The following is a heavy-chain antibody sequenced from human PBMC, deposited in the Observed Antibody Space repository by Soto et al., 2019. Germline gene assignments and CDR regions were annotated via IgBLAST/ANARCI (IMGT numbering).Heavy chain of an antibody. Sequence: PSETLSLTCDVSGASITTYYWYWIQQAPGKGLEWIGNVYHTGSTDYNSSLRSRVTISVDTSKNQFSLNMNSVTAADTAVYYCARRLFGSGWTLDSWGQGALVTVSS. CDR2: VYHTGST. J-gene: IGHJ4*02. CDR3: ARRLFGSGWTLDS. CDR1: GASITTYY. D-gene: IGHD6-19*01. V-gene: IGHV4-59*13.